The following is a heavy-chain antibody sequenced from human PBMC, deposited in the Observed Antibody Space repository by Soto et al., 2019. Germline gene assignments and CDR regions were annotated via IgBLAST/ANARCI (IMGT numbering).Heavy chain of an antibody. Sequence: HPGGSLRLSCTASGLRINSYAMVWARQAPGKGLEWVSGISGSGATTHYADSVKGRFTISRDNSRNTLYLQMNSLRAEDTAVYYCARDRGYDAHDYYYNAMDVWGQGTMVTVSS. CDR1: GLRINSYA. CDR3: ARDRGYDAHDYYYNAMDV. CDR2: ISGSGATT. J-gene: IGHJ6*02. D-gene: IGHD2-15*01. V-gene: IGHV3-23*01.